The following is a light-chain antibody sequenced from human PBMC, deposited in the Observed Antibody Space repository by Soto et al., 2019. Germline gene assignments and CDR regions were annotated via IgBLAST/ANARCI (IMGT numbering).Light chain of an antibody. V-gene: IGKV3-20*01. J-gene: IGKJ1*01. Sequence: EIVLTQSPGTLSLSPGERGTLSCRASQSVSNNYLAWYQQKPGQAPRLLIYGASSRATGIPDRFSGSGSGTDFTLTISRLEPEDFAVYYCQQYGSSGTFGQGTKVDIK. CDR1: QSVSNNY. CDR3: QQYGSSGT. CDR2: GAS.